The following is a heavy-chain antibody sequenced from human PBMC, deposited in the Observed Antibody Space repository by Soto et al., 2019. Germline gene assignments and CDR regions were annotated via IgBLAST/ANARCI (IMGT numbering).Heavy chain of an antibody. CDR3: ARGQTGGGWGYYFDY. D-gene: IGHD3-16*01. Sequence: QVQLVQSGAEVKKPGSSVKVSCKASGGTFSSYAIDWVRQAAGQGLEGMGGSIPIFGTGDYAQKFQGRVKITADESTNTAYMELSSLRSENTAVYYRARGQTGGGWGYYFDYWGQGTLVTVSS. J-gene: IGHJ4*02. CDR2: SIPIFGTG. V-gene: IGHV1-69*12. CDR1: GGTFSSYA.